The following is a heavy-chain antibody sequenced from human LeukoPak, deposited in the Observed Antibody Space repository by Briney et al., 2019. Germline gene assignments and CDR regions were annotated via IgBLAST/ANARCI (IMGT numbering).Heavy chain of an antibody. CDR3: ARQQYQLLFGGY. Sequence: SETLSLTCAVSGYSISSGYYWGWLRQPPGKGLEWIGSIYHSGSTYYNPSLKSRVTISVDTSKNQFSLKLSSVTAADTAVYYCARQQYQLLFGGYWGQGTLVTVSS. D-gene: IGHD2-2*01. CDR1: GYSISSGYY. CDR2: IYHSGST. J-gene: IGHJ4*02. V-gene: IGHV4-38-2*01.